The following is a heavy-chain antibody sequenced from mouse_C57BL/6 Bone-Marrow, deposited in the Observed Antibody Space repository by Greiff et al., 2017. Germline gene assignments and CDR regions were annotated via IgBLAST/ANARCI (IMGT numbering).Heavy chain of an antibody. CDR2: IIPDGGST. J-gene: IGHJ2*01. CDR1: EYEFPSHD. CDR3: ERQRVDY. V-gene: IGHV5-2*01. Sequence: EVKLMESGGGLVQPGESLKLSCESNEYEFPSHDMSWVRQTPEKRLELVAAIIPDGGSTYYPDTMERRFNISSDNTKKTLYLQMSSLRSEDTALYYCERQRVDYWGKGTTLTVSS.